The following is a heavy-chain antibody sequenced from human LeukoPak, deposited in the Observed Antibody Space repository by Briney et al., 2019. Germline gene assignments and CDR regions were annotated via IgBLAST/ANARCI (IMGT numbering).Heavy chain of an antibody. V-gene: IGHV4-30-4*01. CDR2: IYYSGST. CDR1: GGSISSGGYY. D-gene: IGHD1-26*01. CDR3: ASEWGANWYFDL. Sequence: SETLSLTCTVSGGSISSGGYYWSWIRQPPGKGLEWIGYIYYSGSTYYNPSLKSRVTISVDTSKNQFSLKLSSVTAADTAVYYCASEWGANWYFDLWGRDTLVTVSS. J-gene: IGHJ2*01.